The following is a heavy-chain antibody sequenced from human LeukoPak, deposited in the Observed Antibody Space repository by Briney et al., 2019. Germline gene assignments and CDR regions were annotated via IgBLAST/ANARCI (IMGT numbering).Heavy chain of an antibody. CDR2: IRSKANSYAT. D-gene: IGHD1-26*01. V-gene: IGHV3-73*01. CDR3: TGRGIVATHTDY. Sequence: PGGSLRLSCAASGFTFSGSAMHWVRQASGKGLEWVGRIRSKANSYATAYAASVRGRFTISRDDSKNTAYLQMNSLKTEDTAVYYCTGRGIVATHTDYWDQGTLVTVSS. J-gene: IGHJ4*02. CDR1: GFTFSGSA.